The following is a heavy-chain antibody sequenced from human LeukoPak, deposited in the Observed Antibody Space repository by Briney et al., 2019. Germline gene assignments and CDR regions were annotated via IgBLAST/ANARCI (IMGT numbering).Heavy chain of an antibody. V-gene: IGHV3-30*18. CDR3: AKDQGGGIAAAGTGFDY. Sequence: GGSLRLSCAASGLTFSSYGMHWVRQAPGKGLEWVAVISYDGSNKYYADSVKGRFTISRDNSKNTLYLQMNSLRAEDTAVYYCAKDQGGGIAAAGTGFDYWGQGTLVTVSS. D-gene: IGHD6-13*01. CDR2: ISYDGSNK. CDR1: GLTFSSYG. J-gene: IGHJ4*02.